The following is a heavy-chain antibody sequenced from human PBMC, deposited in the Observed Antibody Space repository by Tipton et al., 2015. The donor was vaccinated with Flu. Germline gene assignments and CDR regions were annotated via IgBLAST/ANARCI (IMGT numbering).Heavy chain of an antibody. CDR1: GYSIRSAYY. CDR3: AREGGIAARPRGWFDP. J-gene: IGHJ5*02. D-gene: IGHD6-6*01. V-gene: IGHV4-38-2*02. CDR2: LHHTGTT. Sequence: TLSLTCSVSGYSIRSAYYWGWIRQPPGKGLEWIAFLHHTGTTYYNPSLKSRVTVSVDTSKNYFFLRLSSVTAADTAVYYCAREGGIAARPRGWFDPWGQGTLVTVSS.